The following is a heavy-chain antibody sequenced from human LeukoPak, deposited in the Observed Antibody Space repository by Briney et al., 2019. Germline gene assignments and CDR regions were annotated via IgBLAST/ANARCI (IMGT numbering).Heavy chain of an antibody. CDR1: GGSFSGYY. Sequence: SETLSLTCAVYGGSFSGYYCSWIRQPLGKGLEWIGEINHSGSTNYNPSLKSRVTISVDTSKNQFSLKLSSVTAADTAVYYCARGPYYYDSSGYYFYAFDIWGQGTMVTVSS. V-gene: IGHV4-34*01. J-gene: IGHJ3*02. CDR3: ARGPYYYDSSGYYFYAFDI. CDR2: INHSGST. D-gene: IGHD3-22*01.